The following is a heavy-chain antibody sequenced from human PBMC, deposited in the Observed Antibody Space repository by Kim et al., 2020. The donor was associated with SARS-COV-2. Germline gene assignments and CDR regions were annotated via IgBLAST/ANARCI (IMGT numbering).Heavy chain of an antibody. CDR1: GFTFSSYG. D-gene: IGHD3-10*01. V-gene: IGHV3-33*05. J-gene: IGHJ4*02. CDR3: ARGGLVVRGVNSSIRY. Sequence: GGSLRLSCAASGFTFSSYGMHWVRQAPGKGLEWVAVISYDGSNKYYADSVKGRFTISRDNSKNTLYLQMNSLRAEDTAVYYCARGGLVVRGVNSSIRYWGQGTLVTVSS. CDR2: ISYDGSNK.